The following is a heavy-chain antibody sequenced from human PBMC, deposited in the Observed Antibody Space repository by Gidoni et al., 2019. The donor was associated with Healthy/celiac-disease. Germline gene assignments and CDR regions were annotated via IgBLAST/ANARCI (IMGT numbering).Heavy chain of an antibody. Sequence: EVQLLEYGGGLVQPGVSLILPCAASGFTFRSYARSWVRQAPGKGLEWVSSISGSGGKTYYADSVKGRFTISRDNSKNTLYLHMNSLRAEDTAVYYCAKDLETGTTGWFDPWGQGTLVTVSS. CDR1: GFTFRSYA. J-gene: IGHJ5*02. CDR2: ISGSGGKT. V-gene: IGHV3-23*01. CDR3: AKDLETGTTGWFDP. D-gene: IGHD1-1*01.